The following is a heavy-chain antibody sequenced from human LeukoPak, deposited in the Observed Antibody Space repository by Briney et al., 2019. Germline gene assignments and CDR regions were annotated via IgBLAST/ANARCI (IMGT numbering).Heavy chain of an antibody. CDR1: GYTFTSYG. V-gene: IGHV1-18*04. J-gene: IGHJ5*02. D-gene: IGHD2-2*01. Sequence: ASVKVSCKASGYTFTSYGISWVRQAPGQGLEWMGWISACNGNTNYAQKLQGRVTMTTDTSTSTAYMELRSLRSDDTAVYYCARERSYCSSTSCHNWFDPWGQGTLVTVSS. CDR2: ISACNGNT. CDR3: ARERSYCSSTSCHNWFDP.